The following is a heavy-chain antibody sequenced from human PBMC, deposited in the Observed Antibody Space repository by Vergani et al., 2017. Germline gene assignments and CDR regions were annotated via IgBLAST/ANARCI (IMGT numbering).Heavy chain of an antibody. CDR3: VRVKVSNWNDHLYDI. V-gene: IGHV3-72*01. D-gene: IGHD1-1*01. CDR2: IRNKANDYTT. CDR1: GFIFSDHY. Sequence: EVQLVESGGGLVQPGGSLRLSCAASGFIFSDHYMDWVRQAPGKGLEWVGRIRNKANDYTTQYAASVKGRFTISRADSKSYLYLQMNSLQTEDTALYYCVRVKVSNWNDHLYDIWGQGTLVTVSS. J-gene: IGHJ3*02.